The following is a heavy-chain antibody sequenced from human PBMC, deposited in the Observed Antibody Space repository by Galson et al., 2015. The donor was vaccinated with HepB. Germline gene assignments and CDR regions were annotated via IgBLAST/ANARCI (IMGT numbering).Heavy chain of an antibody. CDR3: ARRVEMATWGDAFDI. CDR2: INPSGGST. D-gene: IGHD5-24*01. CDR1: GYTFTSYY. J-gene: IGHJ3*02. Sequence: SVKVSCKASGYTFTSYYMHWVRQAPGQGLEWMGIINPSGGSTSYAQKFQGRVTMTRDTSTSTVYMELSSLRSEDTAVYYCARRVEMATWGDAFDIWGQGTMVTVSS. V-gene: IGHV1-46*01.